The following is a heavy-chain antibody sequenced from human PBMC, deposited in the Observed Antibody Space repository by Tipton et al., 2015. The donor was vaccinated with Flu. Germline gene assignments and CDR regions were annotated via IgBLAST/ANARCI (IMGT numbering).Heavy chain of an antibody. CDR1: GFTFSSYA. Sequence: SLRLSCAASGFTFSSYATSWVRQAPGRGLEWVSGIRSSGTATYYADSVKGRFTFSRDSSKNALYLQMNNVRAEDTAVYYCARVVDAAAFDIWGQGTMVTVSS. J-gene: IGHJ3*02. V-gene: IGHV3-23*01. CDR2: IRSSGTAT. D-gene: IGHD2-21*01. CDR3: ARVVDAAAFDI.